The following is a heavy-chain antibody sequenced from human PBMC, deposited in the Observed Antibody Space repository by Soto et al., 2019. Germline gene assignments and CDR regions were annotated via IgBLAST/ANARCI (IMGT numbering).Heavy chain of an antibody. CDR1: GYSFTSYW. CDR3: ARPWDGYKDAFDI. V-gene: IGHV5-51*01. Sequence: PGESLKISCKGSGYSFTSYWIGWVRQMPGKGLEWMGIIYPGDSDTRYSPSFQGQVTISADRSISTAYLQWSSLKASDTAMYYCARPWDGYKDAFDIWGQGTMVTVSS. CDR2: IYPGDSDT. J-gene: IGHJ3*02. D-gene: IGHD5-12*01.